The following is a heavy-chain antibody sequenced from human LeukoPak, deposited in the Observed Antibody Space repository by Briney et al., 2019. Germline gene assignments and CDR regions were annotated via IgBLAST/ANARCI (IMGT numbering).Heavy chain of an antibody. J-gene: IGHJ6*03. V-gene: IGHV4-30-2*01. CDR3: ARVESSANDYGGNSAYYYYYMDV. CDR1: GGSISSGGYS. Sequence: SETLSLTCAVSGGSISSGGYSWSWIRQPPGKGLEWIGYIYHSGSTYYNPSLKSRVTISVDRSKNQFSLKLSSVTAADTAVYYCARVESSANDYGGNSAYYYYYMDVWGKGTTVTVSS. CDR2: IYHSGST. D-gene: IGHD4-23*01.